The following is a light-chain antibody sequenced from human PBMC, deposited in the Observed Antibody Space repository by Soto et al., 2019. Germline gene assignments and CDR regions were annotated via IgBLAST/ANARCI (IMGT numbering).Light chain of an antibody. CDR1: SSDVGGYNY. Sequence: QSVLTQPASVSGSPGHSITISCTGTSSDVGGYNYVSWYQQHPGRAPKLMIYEVTYRPSGVSNRFSGSKSGNTASLTISGLQAEDEADYYCSSFTSSNTVVFGGGTKLTVL. V-gene: IGLV2-14*03. CDR3: SSFTSSNTVV. CDR2: EVT. J-gene: IGLJ2*01.